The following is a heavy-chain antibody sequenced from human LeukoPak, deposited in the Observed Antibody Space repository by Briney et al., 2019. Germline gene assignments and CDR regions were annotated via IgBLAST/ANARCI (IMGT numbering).Heavy chain of an antibody. Sequence: SETLSLTCAVYGGSFSGYYWSWIRQPPGKGLEWIGEINHSGSTNYNPSLKSRVTISVDTSKNQFSLKLSSVTAADTAVYYCARRAWGFRVDYWGQGTLVTVSS. CDR1: GGSFSGYY. J-gene: IGHJ4*02. CDR3: ARRAWGFRVDY. V-gene: IGHV4-34*01. CDR2: INHSGST. D-gene: IGHD3-16*01.